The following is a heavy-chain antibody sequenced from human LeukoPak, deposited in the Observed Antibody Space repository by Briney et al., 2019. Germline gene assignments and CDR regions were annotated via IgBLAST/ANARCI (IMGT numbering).Heavy chain of an antibody. CDR1: GYTFTNYG. CDR3: ARNSPRDVAGRQFLPGVLSLLSQCDNCFDP. V-gene: IGHV1-18*04. CDR2: INTYNGNT. J-gene: IGHJ5*02. D-gene: IGHD7-27*01. Sequence: APVKVSCKASGYTFTNYGISWVRQAPGQGLEWMGWINTYNGNTNYAQKFQGRVTMTTDTSTSTAYMELRSLLSDDTAVYYCARNSPRDVAGRQFLPGVLSLLSQCDNCFDPWGQGTLVSVSS.